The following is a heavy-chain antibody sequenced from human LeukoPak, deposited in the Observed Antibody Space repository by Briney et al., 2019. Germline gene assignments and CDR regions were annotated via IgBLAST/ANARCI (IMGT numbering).Heavy chain of an antibody. CDR1: GYTFTGYY. Sequence: VASVKASCKASGYTFTGYYVHWVRQAPGQGLEWMGWINPNSGGTNYAQKFQGRVTMTRDTSISTAYMELSRLRSDDTAVYYCARVSRTAMVYRGNYFDYWGQGTLVTVSS. D-gene: IGHD5-18*01. V-gene: IGHV1-2*02. J-gene: IGHJ4*02. CDR2: INPNSGGT. CDR3: ARVSRTAMVYRGNYFDY.